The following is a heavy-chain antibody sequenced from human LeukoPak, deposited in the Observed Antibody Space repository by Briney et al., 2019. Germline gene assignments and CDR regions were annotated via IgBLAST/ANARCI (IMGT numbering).Heavy chain of an antibody. CDR2: IYPGDSDT. V-gene: IGHV5-51*07. J-gene: IGHJ4*02. CDR3: ARQRYDYGGSFDY. D-gene: IGHD4-23*01. CDR1: GYSFTTYW. Sequence: GESLKISCKGSGYSFTTYWIGWVHQMPRKGLEGMGIIYPGDSDTRYSPSFQGQVTFSADKSISTAFLHWSSLKASDTAMYYCARQRYDYGGSFDYWGQGTLVTVSS.